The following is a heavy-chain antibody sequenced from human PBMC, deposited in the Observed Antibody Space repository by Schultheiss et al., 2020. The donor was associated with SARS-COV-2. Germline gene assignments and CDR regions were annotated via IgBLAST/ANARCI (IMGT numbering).Heavy chain of an antibody. Sequence: KISCKASGFTFSTSAVQWVRQARGQRLEWIGWIVVGTGHTNYAQKFQERITITRDMSTSTAYMELSSLRSEDTAVYYCARDNTYYGSGSYYGMDVWGQGTTVTVSS. D-gene: IGHD3-10*01. CDR3: ARDNTYYGSGSYYGMDV. V-gene: IGHV1-58*01. J-gene: IGHJ6*02. CDR1: GFTFSTSA. CDR2: IVVGTGHT.